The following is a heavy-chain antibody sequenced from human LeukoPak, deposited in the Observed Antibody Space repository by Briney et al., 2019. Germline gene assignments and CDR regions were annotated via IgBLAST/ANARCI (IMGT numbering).Heavy chain of an antibody. J-gene: IGHJ4*02. Sequence: GGSLRLXCAASGFTFNIYAMSWVRQAPGRGLEWVSSITSSGDSRFYADSVKGRFTISRDNSRTTLFLQMNRLRVEDTAIYYCAKDRPNYYGSNGHYYRQNGDYWGQGTLVTVSS. CDR2: ITSSGDSR. CDR3: AKDRPNYYGSNGHYYRQNGDY. V-gene: IGHV3-23*01. D-gene: IGHD3-22*01. CDR1: GFTFNIYA.